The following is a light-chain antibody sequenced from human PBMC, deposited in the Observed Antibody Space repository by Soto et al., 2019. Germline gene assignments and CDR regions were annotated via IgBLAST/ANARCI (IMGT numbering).Light chain of an antibody. J-gene: IGKJ1*01. V-gene: IGKV1-5*01. Sequence: PSSVSASVGDRVTSTCRASQGISSWLAWYQQKPGKAPKLLIYDASNLEIGAPSRFSGSGSGTEFTLTSSSLQPDDFATYYCQKYDSYLWTFGQGTKVDIK. CDR3: QKYDSYLWT. CDR2: DAS. CDR1: QGISSW.